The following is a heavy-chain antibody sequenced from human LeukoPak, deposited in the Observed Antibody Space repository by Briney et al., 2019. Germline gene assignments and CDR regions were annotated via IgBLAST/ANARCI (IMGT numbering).Heavy chain of an antibody. Sequence: SVKVSCKASGGTFSSYAISWVRQAPGQGLEWMGGIIPIFGTANYAQKFQGRVTITADESTSTAYMELSSLRSEDTAVYYCARVNAVTATLGAFDIWGQGTMVTVSS. D-gene: IGHD2-21*02. CDR2: IIPIFGTA. CDR1: GGTFSSYA. CDR3: ARVNAVTATLGAFDI. V-gene: IGHV1-69*13. J-gene: IGHJ3*02.